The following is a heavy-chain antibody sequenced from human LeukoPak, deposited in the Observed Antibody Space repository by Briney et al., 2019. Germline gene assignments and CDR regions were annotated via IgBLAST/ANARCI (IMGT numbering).Heavy chain of an antibody. D-gene: IGHD1-26*01. CDR2: IYSGGTT. Sequence: GGSLRLTCAASGFTVSTNYMSWVRQAPGKGLGWVSIIYSGGTTYYADSVKGRFTISRDNSKNTLYLQMNSLRAEDTAVYYCARDGVGGSLYYLDYWGQGTLVTVSS. CDR3: ARDGVGGSLYYLDY. CDR1: GFTVSTNY. V-gene: IGHV3-66*02. J-gene: IGHJ4*02.